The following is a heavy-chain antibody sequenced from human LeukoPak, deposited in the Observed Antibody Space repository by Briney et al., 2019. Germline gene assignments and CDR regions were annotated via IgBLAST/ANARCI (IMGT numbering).Heavy chain of an antibody. CDR1: GFTFSSYA. Sequence: GGSLRLSCPAYGFTFSSYARSWVRQAPGKGLEWFSAISGSGGSTYYADSVKGRFTISRDNSKNTMFLQMNSLRAEDTAVYYCAKEANYDFWSGSYNWFEPWGQASLVTVSS. V-gene: IGHV3-23*01. CDR3: AKEANYDFWSGSYNWFEP. J-gene: IGHJ5*02. CDR2: ISGSGGST. D-gene: IGHD3-3*01.